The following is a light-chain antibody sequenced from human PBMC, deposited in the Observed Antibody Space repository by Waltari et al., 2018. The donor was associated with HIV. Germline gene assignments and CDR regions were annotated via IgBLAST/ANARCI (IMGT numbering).Light chain of an antibody. V-gene: IGLV3-21*04. CDR2: DDS. CDR1: NIGSKS. CDR3: QVWDSSTDHWV. Sequence: SYVLTQPPSVSVAPGKTARITCGGNNIGSKSVPWYQQKPGQAPGVVIYDDSDRPSGIPERFSGSNSGNTATLTISRVEAGDEADYYCQVWDSSTDHWVFGGGTKLTVL. J-gene: IGLJ3*02.